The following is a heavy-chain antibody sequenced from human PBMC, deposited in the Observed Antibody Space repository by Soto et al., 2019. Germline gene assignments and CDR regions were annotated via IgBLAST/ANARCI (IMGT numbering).Heavy chain of an antibody. D-gene: IGHD4-17*01. V-gene: IGHV4-39*02. Sequence: QLQLQESGPGLVKPSETLSLTCTVSGGSLSSTIYYWGWIRQPPGKGLEWIASIYYSGSTFYNPSLKSPVTISLDASKNQFSLKLSSVTAADTGVYYCAREHPGDYGALDYMDVWGRGTTVTVSS. CDR1: GGSLSSTIYY. CDR2: IYYSGST. CDR3: AREHPGDYGALDYMDV. J-gene: IGHJ6*03.